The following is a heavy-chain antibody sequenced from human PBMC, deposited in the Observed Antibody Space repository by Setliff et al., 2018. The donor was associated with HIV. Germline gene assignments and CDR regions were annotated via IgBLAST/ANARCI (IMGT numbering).Heavy chain of an antibody. CDR1: GYTFTKYA. CDR3: ARELSPTGTD. V-gene: IGHV7-4-1*02. J-gene: IGHJ4*02. D-gene: IGHD1-7*01. CDR2: INTNTGNP. Sequence: ASVKVSCKASGYTFTKYAMNWVRQAPGQGLEWVGWINTNTGNPMYAQGFTGRFVFSLDTSVSTAYLQISSLKAEDTAVYYCARELSPTGTDWGQGTLVTVS.